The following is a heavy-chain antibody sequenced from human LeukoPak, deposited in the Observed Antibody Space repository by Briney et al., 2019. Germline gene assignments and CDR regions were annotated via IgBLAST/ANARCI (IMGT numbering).Heavy chain of an antibody. J-gene: IGHJ6*02. CDR1: GSTFGDYA. CDR2: IRSKAYGGTT. D-gene: IGHD6-19*01. V-gene: IGHV3-49*04. CDR3: TRDIAVAGTHYYYGMDV. Sequence: PGRSLRLSCTDSGSTFGDYAMSWVRQAPGKGLEWVGFIRSKAYGGTTEYAASVKGRFTISRDDSKSIAYLQMNSLKTEDTAVYYCTRDIAVAGTHYYYGMDVWGQGTTVTVSS.